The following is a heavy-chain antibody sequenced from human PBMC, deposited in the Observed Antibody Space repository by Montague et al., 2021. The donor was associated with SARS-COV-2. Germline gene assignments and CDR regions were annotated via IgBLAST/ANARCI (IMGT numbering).Heavy chain of an antibody. Sequence: TLSLTCTVSGGSISSGSYYWSWIRQPAGKGLEWIGRISISGSTNYNPSLKSRVTISVDTSKNQFSLKLGPVTAADTAVYYCARDIAVAGLFDYWGQGTLVTVSS. D-gene: IGHD6-19*01. V-gene: IGHV4-61*02. J-gene: IGHJ4*02. CDR3: ARDIAVAGLFDY. CDR2: ISISGST. CDR1: GGSISSGSYY.